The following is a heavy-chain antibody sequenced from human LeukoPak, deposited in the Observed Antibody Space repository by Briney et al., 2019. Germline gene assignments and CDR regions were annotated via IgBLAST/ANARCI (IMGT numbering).Heavy chain of an antibody. J-gene: IGHJ3*02. V-gene: IGHV4-59*08. D-gene: IGHD2-15*01. CDR2: IYYSGST. CDR3: ARHRVVAPFDAFDI. Sequence: PSETLSLTCTVSGGSISSYYWSWIRQPPGKGLEWIGYIYYSGSTNYNPSLKSRVTISVDTSKNQFSLKLSSVTAADTAVCYCARHRVVAPFDAFDIWGQGTMVTVSS. CDR1: GGSISSYY.